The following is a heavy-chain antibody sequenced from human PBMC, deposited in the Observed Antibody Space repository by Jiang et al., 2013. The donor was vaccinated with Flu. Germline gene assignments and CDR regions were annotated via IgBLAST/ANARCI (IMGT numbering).Heavy chain of an antibody. CDR1: YTFTGYY. Sequence: YTFTGYYMHWVRQAPGQGLEWMGWINPNSGGTNYAQKFQGWVTMTRDTSISTAYMELSRLRSDDTAVYYCARAASSITMVRGVEIYYYYGMDVWGKGTTVTVSS. CDR2: INPNSGGT. D-gene: IGHD3-10*01. CDR3: ARAASSITMVRGVEIYYYYGMDV. V-gene: IGHV1-2*04. J-gene: IGHJ6*04.